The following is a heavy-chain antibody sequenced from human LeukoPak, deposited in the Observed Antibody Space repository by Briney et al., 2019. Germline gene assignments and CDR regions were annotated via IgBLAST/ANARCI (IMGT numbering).Heavy chain of an antibody. CDR2: IYTSGST. J-gene: IGHJ5*02. CDR3: ARAPSMPRFDP. Sequence: SETLSLTCTVSGGSISSGSYYWSWIRQPAGKGLEWIGRIYTSGSTNYNPSLKSRVNISVDTSKNQFSLKLSSVTAADTAVYYCARAPSMPRFDPWGQGTLVTVSS. V-gene: IGHV4-61*02. CDR1: GGSISSGSYY. D-gene: IGHD2-2*01.